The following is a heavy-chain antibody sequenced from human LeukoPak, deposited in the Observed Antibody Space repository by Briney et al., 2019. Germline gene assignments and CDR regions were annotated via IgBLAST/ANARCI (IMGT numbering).Heavy chain of an antibody. CDR2: TNEPGVYT. Sequence: GGSLRLSCTASGFTFRSYAMSWVRQAPGKGLDWVSGTNEPGVYTYYADSVKGRLTVSRDNSENTLYLQMNSLRVEDTAVYYCVRDFHCSDGSCPLFDYWGQGTLVTVSS. J-gene: IGHJ4*02. V-gene: IGHV3-23*01. D-gene: IGHD2-15*01. CDR1: GFTFRSYA. CDR3: VRDFHCSDGSCPLFDY.